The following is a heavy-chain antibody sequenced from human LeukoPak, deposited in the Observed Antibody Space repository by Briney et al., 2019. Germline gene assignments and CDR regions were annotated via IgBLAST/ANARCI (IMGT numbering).Heavy chain of an antibody. D-gene: IGHD6-13*01. J-gene: IGHJ4*02. CDR3: ARDTQQQLVGDY. V-gene: IGHV3-30*02. CDR2: IRYDGSNK. Sequence: GGSLRLSCAASGFTFSSYGMHWVRQAPGKGLEWVAFIRYDGSNKYYADSVKGRFTISRDNAKNSLYLQMNSLRAEDTAVYYCARDTQQQLVGDYWGQGTLVTVSS. CDR1: GFTFSSYG.